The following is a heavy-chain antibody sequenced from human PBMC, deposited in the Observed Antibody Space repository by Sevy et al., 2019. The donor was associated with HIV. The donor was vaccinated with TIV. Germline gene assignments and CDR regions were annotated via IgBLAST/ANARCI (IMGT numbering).Heavy chain of an antibody. Sequence: GGSLRLSCAASGFTFSTYWMGWVRQAAGKGLELVANVKQAESDKYYVDSVKGRFTISRDNAKNSLYLQMNSLRAEDTAVYYCVRDGGQGAQKVTSHDYWGQGILVTVSS. D-gene: IGHD4-4*01. CDR1: GFTFSTYW. V-gene: IGHV3-7*01. J-gene: IGHJ4*02. CDR2: VKQAESDK. CDR3: VRDGGQGAQKVTSHDY.